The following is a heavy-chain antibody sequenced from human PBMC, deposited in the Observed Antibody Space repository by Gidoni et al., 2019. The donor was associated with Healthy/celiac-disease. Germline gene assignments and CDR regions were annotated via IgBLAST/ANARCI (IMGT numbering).Heavy chain of an antibody. CDR2: SYI. V-gene: IGHV3-21*01. J-gene: IGHJ4*02. Sequence: SYIYYADSVKGRFTISRDNAKNSLYLQMNSLRAEDTAVYYCARVPCCSSWYSDYWGQGTLVTVSS. D-gene: IGHD6-13*01. CDR3: ARVPCCSSWYSDY.